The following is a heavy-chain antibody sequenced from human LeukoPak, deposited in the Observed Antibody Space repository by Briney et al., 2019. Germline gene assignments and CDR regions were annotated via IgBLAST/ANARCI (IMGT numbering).Heavy chain of an antibody. CDR3: ARHGGDIGYCSSTSCSFDY. J-gene: IGHJ4*02. CDR2: IYYGGNT. CDR1: GGSISSGVYS. V-gene: IGHV4-30-4*07. Sequence: SQTLSLTCAVSGGSISSGVYSWSWVRQPPGKGLEWIGYIYYGGNTYYNPSLKSRLTISLDTSNNQFSLKLSSVTAADTAVYYCARHGGDIGYCSSTSCSFDYWGQGTLVTVSS. D-gene: IGHD2-2*01.